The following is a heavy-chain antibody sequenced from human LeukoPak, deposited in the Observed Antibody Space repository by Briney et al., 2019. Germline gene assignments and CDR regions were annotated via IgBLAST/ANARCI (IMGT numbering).Heavy chain of an antibody. CDR3: LGAGDY. D-gene: IGHD3-16*01. CDR2: ISWNSGSI. Sequence: GRSLRLSCAASGFTFDDYAMHWVREAPGKGLEGVSGISWNSGSIGYADSVKGRFTISRDSAKNSLYLQMNSLRAEDTALYYCLGAGDYWGQGTLVTVSS. V-gene: IGHV3-9*01. J-gene: IGHJ4*02. CDR1: GFTFDDYA.